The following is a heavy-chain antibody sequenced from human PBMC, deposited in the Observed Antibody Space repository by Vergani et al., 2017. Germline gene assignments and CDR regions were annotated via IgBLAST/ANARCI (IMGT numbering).Heavy chain of an antibody. CDR3: ARRCATTCSDMGRGAFTV. D-gene: IGHD2-2*01. Sequence: QVQLQESGPGLVKPSQTLSLTCTVSGGSFSTGGQSWTWLRQSAGKGLEWIGSIYYSGSTYYNPSLKSRVTISVDTSKNQFSLKLSSVTAADTAVYYCARRCATTCSDMGRGAFTVWGRGTMVTVSS. CDR1: GGSFSTGGQS. V-gene: IGHV4-30-4*01. CDR2: IYYSGST. J-gene: IGHJ3*01.